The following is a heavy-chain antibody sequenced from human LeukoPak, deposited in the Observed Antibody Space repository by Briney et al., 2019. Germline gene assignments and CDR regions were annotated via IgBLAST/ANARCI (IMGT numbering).Heavy chain of an antibody. CDR1: GGSISSGDYY. D-gene: IGHD3-3*01. Sequence: SETLSLTCTVSGGSISSGDYYWSWLRQPPGTGLEWIGYIYYSGSTYYNPSLKSRVTISVDTSKNQFSLKLSSVTAADTAVYYCARNDFWSGYYGFDYWGQGTLVTASS. V-gene: IGHV4-30-4*01. CDR3: ARNDFWSGYYGFDY. J-gene: IGHJ4*02. CDR2: IYYSGST.